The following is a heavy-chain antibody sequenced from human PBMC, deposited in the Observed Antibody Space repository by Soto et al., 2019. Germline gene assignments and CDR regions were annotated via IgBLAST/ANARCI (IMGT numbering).Heavy chain of an antibody. CDR3: ARDHQFAFDI. CDR1: GFTFSDYP. Sequence: EVQLVESGGDLVQPGGSLRLSCTASGFTFSDYPMNWVRQAPGKGLEWITNIRRDSNSIYYADSVMGRFITSRDNAMNSLYLQMSSLRAEDTAVYYCARDHQFAFDIWGQGTVVTVSS. CDR2: IRRDSNSI. V-gene: IGHV3-48*01. J-gene: IGHJ3*02. D-gene: IGHD2-2*01.